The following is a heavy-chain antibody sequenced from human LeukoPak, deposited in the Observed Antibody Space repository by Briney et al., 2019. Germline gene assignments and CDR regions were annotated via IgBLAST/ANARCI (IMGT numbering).Heavy chain of an antibody. V-gene: IGHV3-23*01. J-gene: IGHJ4*02. D-gene: IGHD1-26*01. CDR3: AKTQWKVGATDYFDY. Sequence: PGGSLRLSCAASGFAFNNYAMTWARQAPGKGLEWVSNINDNGGQRHYADSVKGRFTISRDNSKNTLFLQMDSLRAEDTAVYYCAKTQWKVGATDYFDYWGQGILVTVSS. CDR1: GFAFNNYA. CDR2: INDNGGQR.